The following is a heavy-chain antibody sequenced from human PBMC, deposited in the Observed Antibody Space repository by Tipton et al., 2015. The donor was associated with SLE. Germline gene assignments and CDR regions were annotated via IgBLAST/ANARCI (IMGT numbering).Heavy chain of an antibody. J-gene: IGHJ4*02. D-gene: IGHD6-13*01. CDR2: IYTSGST. Sequence: TLSLTCTVSGGSISSHYWSWIRQPAGKGLEWIGRIYTSGSTNYNPSLKSRVTMSVDTSKNQFSLKLSSVTAADTAVYYCARGNIAAAGTVYFDYWGQGTLVTVSS. V-gene: IGHV4-4*07. CDR1: GGSISSHY. CDR3: ARGNIAAAGTVYFDY.